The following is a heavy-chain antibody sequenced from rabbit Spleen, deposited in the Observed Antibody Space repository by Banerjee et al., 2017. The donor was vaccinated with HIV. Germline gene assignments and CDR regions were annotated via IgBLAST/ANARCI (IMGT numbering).Heavy chain of an antibody. D-gene: IGHD6-1*01. CDR2: IYTGSSGST. CDR1: GLDFSSSYW. CDR3: ARLFAYAGYAGFGYATLDYFNL. J-gene: IGHJ4*01. V-gene: IGHV1S40*01. Sequence: QSLEESGGDLVKPGASLTLTCTASGLDFSSSYWICWVRQAPGKGLEWIACIYTGSSGSTYYASWAKGRFTISKTSSTTVTLQMTSLTAADTATYFCARLFAYAGYAGFGYATLDYFNLWGQGTLVTVS.